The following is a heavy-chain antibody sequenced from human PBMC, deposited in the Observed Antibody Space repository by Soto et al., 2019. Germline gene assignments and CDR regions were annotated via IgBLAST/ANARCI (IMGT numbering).Heavy chain of an antibody. CDR3: ARWGSIAAPYYYGMDV. J-gene: IGHJ6*02. Sequence: QVQLVESGGGVVQPGRSLRLSCAASGFTFSSYAMHWVRQAPGKGLEWVAVISYDGSNKYYADSVKGRFTISRDNSKNTLYLQMNSLRAEDTAVYYCARWGSIAAPYYYGMDVWGQGTTVTVSS. D-gene: IGHD6-6*01. V-gene: IGHV3-30-3*01. CDR2: ISYDGSNK. CDR1: GFTFSSYA.